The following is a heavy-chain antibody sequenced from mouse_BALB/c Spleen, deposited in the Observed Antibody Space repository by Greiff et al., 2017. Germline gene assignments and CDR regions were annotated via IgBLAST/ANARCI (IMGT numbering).Heavy chain of an antibody. CDR3: ARSSNWANYFDY. J-gene: IGHJ2*01. D-gene: IGHD4-1*01. V-gene: IGHV3-6*02. CDR2: ISYDGSN. CDR1: GYSITSGYY. Sequence: EVQLQESGPGLVKPSQSLSLTCSVTGYSITSGYYWNWIRQFPGNKLEWMGYISYDGSNNYNPSLKNRISITRDTSKNQFFLKLNSVTTEDTATYYCARSSNWANYFDYWGQGTTLTVSS.